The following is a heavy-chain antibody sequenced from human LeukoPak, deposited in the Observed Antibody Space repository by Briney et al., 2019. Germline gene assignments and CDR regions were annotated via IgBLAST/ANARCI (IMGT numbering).Heavy chain of an antibody. Sequence: KPSETLSLTCTVSGGSISHYYWSWIRQPPGEGLEWIGYIYYSGSTNYNPSLKSRVTISVDTSKKQFSLKLNSVTAADTAVYYCARGTGLALAGFEYWGQGTLVTVSS. V-gene: IGHV4-59*01. CDR2: IYYSGST. J-gene: IGHJ4*02. D-gene: IGHD6-13*01. CDR1: GGSISHYY. CDR3: ARGTGLALAGFEY.